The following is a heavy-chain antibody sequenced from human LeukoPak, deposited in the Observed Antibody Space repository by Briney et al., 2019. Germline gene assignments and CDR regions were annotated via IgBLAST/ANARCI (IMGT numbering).Heavy chain of an antibody. D-gene: IGHD3-10*01. CDR2: IDWNGAST. V-gene: IGHV3-20*04. Sequence: GGSLRLSCAASGFTFDDYGMSWVRQVAGQGLGWVSGIDWNGASTGYADSGKGRFTISRDNAKKSLYLQMNSLRAEDTALYYCARGSTMVSDYWGQGTLVTVSS. J-gene: IGHJ4*02. CDR3: ARGSTMVSDY. CDR1: GFTFDDYG.